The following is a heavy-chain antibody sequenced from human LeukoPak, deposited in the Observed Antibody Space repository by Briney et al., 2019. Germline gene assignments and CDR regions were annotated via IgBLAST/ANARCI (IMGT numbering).Heavy chain of an antibody. V-gene: IGHV4-34*01. Sequence: PSETLSLTCAVYGGSFSGYYWSWIRQPPGKGLEWIGEINHSGSTNYNPSLKSRVTISVDTSKNQFSLKLSSVTAADTAVYYCARGSYYYGSGSYYIRYYYYYMDVWGKGTTVTVSS. CDR1: GGSFSGYY. CDR3: ARGSYYYGSGSYYIRYYYYYMDV. CDR2: INHSGST. J-gene: IGHJ6*03. D-gene: IGHD3-10*01.